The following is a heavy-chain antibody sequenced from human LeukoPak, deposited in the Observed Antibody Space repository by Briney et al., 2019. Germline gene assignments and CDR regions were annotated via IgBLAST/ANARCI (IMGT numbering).Heavy chain of an antibody. CDR1: GFTFSSYS. J-gene: IGHJ4*02. CDR3: AKVPYYDSSGYYDY. Sequence: GGSLRLSCAASGFTFSSYSMNWVRQAPGKGLEWVSYISSSSSTIYYADSVKGRFTISRDNAKNSLYLQMNSLRAEDTAVYYCAKVPYYDSSGYYDYWGQGTLVTVSS. D-gene: IGHD3-22*01. CDR2: ISSSSSTI. V-gene: IGHV3-48*01.